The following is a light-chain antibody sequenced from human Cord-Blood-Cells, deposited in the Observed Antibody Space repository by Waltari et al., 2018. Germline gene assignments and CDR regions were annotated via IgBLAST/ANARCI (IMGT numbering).Light chain of an antibody. J-gene: IGKJ3*01. CDR2: MAS. Sequence: DIQMTQSPSTLPASVGGRVTITCRASQSISSWLAWYQQKPGKAPKLLIYMASSLESGVPSRFSGSGSGTEFTLTISSLQPDDFATYYCQQYNSYPFTFGPVTKVDIK. V-gene: IGKV1-5*03. CDR1: QSISSW. CDR3: QQYNSYPFT.